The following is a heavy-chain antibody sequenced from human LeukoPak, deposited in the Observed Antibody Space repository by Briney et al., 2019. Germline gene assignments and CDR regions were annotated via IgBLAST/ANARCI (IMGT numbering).Heavy chain of an antibody. CDR2: ISSSSSYI. CDR3: ARGQQGSSWYYFDY. CDR1: GFTFGNYS. J-gene: IGHJ4*02. D-gene: IGHD6-13*01. Sequence: PGGSLRLSCAASGFTFGNYSMNWVRQAPGKGLEWVSSISSSSSYIYYADSVKGRFTISRDNAKNSLYLQMNSLRAEDTAAYYCARGQQGSSWYYFDYWGQGTLVTVSS. V-gene: IGHV3-21*01.